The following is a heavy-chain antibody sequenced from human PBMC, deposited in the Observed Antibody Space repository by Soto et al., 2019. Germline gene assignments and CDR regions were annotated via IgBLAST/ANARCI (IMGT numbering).Heavy chain of an antibody. CDR2: IDPSDSYT. V-gene: IGHV5-10-1*01. D-gene: IGHD2-15*01. CDR3: ASARRSYCSGGSCYGLFDY. CDR1: GYSFTSYW. Sequence: GESLKISCKGSGYSFTSYWISWVRQMPGEGLEWMGRIDPSDSYTNYSPSFQGHVTISADKSISTAYLQWSSLKASDTAMYYCASARRSYCSGGSCYGLFDYWGQGTLVTVSS. J-gene: IGHJ4*02.